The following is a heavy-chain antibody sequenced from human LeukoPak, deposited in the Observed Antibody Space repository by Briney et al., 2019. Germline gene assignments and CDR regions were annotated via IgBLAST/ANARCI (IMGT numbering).Heavy chain of an antibody. CDR2: IIPIFGTA. D-gene: IGHD3-10*01. V-gene: IGHV1-69*13. Sequence: SVTVSCKACGGTFSSYAISWVRQAPGQGLEWMGGIIPIFGTANYAQKFQGRVTITADESTSTAYMERSSLRSEDTAVYYCASQYYGSGSDPFDYCGQRTLGTVSS. CDR1: GGTFSSYA. CDR3: ASQYYGSGSDPFDY. J-gene: IGHJ4*02.